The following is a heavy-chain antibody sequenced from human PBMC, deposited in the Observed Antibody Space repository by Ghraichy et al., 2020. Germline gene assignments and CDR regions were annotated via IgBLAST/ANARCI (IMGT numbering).Heavy chain of an antibody. CDR2: INHSGST. CDR1: GGSFSGYY. Sequence: ESLNISCAVYGGSFSGYYWSWIRQPPGKGLEWIGEINHSGSTNYNPSLKSRVTISVDTSKNQFSLKLSSVTAADTAVYYCARVHCSSTSCPPDVTNPDAFDIWGQGTMVTVSS. D-gene: IGHD2-2*01. V-gene: IGHV4-34*01. J-gene: IGHJ3*02. CDR3: ARVHCSSTSCPPDVTNPDAFDI.